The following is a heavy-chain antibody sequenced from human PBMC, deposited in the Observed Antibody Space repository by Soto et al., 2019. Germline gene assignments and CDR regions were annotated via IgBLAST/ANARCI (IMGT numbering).Heavy chain of an antibody. D-gene: IGHD3-3*01. CDR2: IHIIGSWE. J-gene: IGHJ6*04. Sequence: EVQLVESGGGWVQPGGSLKLSWAASGFTFSPHGMNWVPQAPGRGLEGVSYIHIIGSWEVYAASVRGRFTVSSDNARNSLYLEMSRVGPEDTAVYYCVFDFWLVPTVWGKGTTVTVSS. CDR1: GFTFSPHG. CDR3: VFDFWLVPTV. V-gene: IGHV3-48*01.